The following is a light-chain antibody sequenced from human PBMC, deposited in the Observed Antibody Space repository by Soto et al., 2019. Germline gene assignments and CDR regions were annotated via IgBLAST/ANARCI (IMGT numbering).Light chain of an antibody. CDR3: QHYNNWPPLT. Sequence: ERVMTQAPATLSVSPGERATLSCRASQSVSSNLAWYQQKPGQAPRLLIYGASTRATGIPARFSGSGSGTEFPLTISSLQSEDFAVYSCQHYNNWPPLTFGGGTKVEIK. V-gene: IGKV3-15*01. CDR2: GAS. J-gene: IGKJ4*01. CDR1: QSVSSN.